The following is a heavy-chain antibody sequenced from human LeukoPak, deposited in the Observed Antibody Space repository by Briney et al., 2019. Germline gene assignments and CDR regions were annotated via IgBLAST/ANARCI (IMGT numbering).Heavy chain of an antibody. CDR3: ARVPGYSSGWKNWFDP. V-gene: IGHV4-59*01. D-gene: IGHD6-19*01. CDR1: GGSISSYY. CDR2: IYYSGST. J-gene: IGHJ5*02. Sequence: SETLSLTCTVSGGSISSYYWSWIRQPPGKGLEWIGYIYYSGSTNYNPSLKSRVTISVDTSKNQFSLKLSSVTAADTAVYYCARVPGYSSGWKNWFDPWGQGTLVTVSS.